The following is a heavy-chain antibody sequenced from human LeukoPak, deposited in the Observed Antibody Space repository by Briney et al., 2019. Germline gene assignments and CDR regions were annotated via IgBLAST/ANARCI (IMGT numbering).Heavy chain of an antibody. J-gene: IGHJ6*02. CDR1: GFTFSSYA. D-gene: IGHD3-22*01. CDR3: AREKYYYDSSGYYPSNYYYGMDV. Sequence: SGGSLRLSCAASGFTFSSYAMSWVRQAPGKGLEWVSGISGSGGSTYYADSVKGRFTISRDNSKNTLYLQMNSLRAEDTAVYYCAREKYYYDSSGYYPSNYYYGMDVWGQGTTVTVSS. CDR2: ISGSGGST. V-gene: IGHV3-23*01.